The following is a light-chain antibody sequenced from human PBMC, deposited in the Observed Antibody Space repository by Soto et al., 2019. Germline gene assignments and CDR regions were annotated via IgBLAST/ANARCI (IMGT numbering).Light chain of an antibody. Sequence: EIVLTQSPATLSLSPGERATLSCRASQSVGSYLIWYQQKPGQAPRILIYDASFRSTGIPARFSGSGSGTDLXLXISSLEPEDFAVYYCQQRHNWPPLTFGGGTKVEI. CDR3: QQRHNWPPLT. CDR2: DAS. CDR1: QSVGSY. V-gene: IGKV3-11*01. J-gene: IGKJ4*01.